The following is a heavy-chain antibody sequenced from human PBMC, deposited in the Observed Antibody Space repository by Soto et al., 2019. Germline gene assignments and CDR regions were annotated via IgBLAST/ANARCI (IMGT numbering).Heavy chain of an antibody. Sequence: GGSLRLSCAASGFTFSSYWMSWVRQAPGKGLEWVANIKQDGSEKYYVDSVKGRFTISRDNAKNSLYLQMNSLRAEDTAVYYCATDFRSMVRGVNAFDIWGQGTMVTVSS. CDR3: ATDFRSMVRGVNAFDI. CDR1: GFTFSSYW. CDR2: IKQDGSEK. D-gene: IGHD3-10*01. J-gene: IGHJ3*02. V-gene: IGHV3-7*01.